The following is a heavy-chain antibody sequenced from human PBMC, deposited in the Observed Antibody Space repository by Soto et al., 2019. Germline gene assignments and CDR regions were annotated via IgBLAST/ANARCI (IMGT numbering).Heavy chain of an antibody. CDR2: SNPSGSI. CDR3: ATFVGATTVTRGSPRDY. V-gene: IGHV4-34*01. CDR1: GGSFSGYH. J-gene: IGHJ4*02. Sequence: VQLQQWGAGLLKPSETLSLTCAVYGGSFSGYHWSWFRQPPGKGLEWIGESNPSGSINYNPSLTIRVPISVDTSKTQFSLTLSSVTAADTAVYYCATFVGATTVTRGSPRDYWGQGTLVTVSS. D-gene: IGHD4-4*01.